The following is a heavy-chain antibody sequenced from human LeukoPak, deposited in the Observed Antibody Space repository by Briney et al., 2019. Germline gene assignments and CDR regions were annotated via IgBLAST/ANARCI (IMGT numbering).Heavy chain of an antibody. CDR3: ATPKGTVTTGYFQH. V-gene: IGHV1-24*01. CDR1: GYTLSELS. CDR2: FDPEDGET. D-gene: IGHD4-17*01. J-gene: IGHJ1*01. Sequence: GASVKVSCKVSGYTLSELSMHWVRQPPGKGLEWMGGFDPEDGETIYAQKFQGRVTMTEDTSTDTAYMELSSLRSEDTAVYYCATPKGTVTTGYFQHWGQGTLVTVSS.